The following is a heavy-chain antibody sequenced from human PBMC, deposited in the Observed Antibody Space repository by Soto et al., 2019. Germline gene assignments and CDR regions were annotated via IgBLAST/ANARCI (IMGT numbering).Heavy chain of an antibody. D-gene: IGHD3-3*01. J-gene: IGHJ3*02. Sequence: ASVKVSCKVAGYTLTELSMHWVRQAPGKGIEWMGGFDPEDGETIYAQKFQGRVTMTEDTSTDTAYMELSSLRSEDTAVYYCATDMDVFWSGYYTGAYDIWGQGTMVTVSS. V-gene: IGHV1-24*01. CDR2: FDPEDGET. CDR3: ATDMDVFWSGYYTGAYDI. CDR1: GYTLTELS.